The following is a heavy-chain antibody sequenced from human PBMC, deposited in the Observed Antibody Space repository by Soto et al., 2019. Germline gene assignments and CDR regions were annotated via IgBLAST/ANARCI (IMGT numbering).Heavy chain of an antibody. Sequence: GGSLRLSCAASGFTFNYYWMTWVRQAPGKGLEWVANVKPDGSATFYADSLKGRFTIARDNAKNSVSLQMDSLRADDTAVYYCARDRERVTVNGGIALGAMEVWGHGTTVTVSS. CDR3: ARDRERVTVNGGIALGAMEV. J-gene: IGHJ6*02. CDR2: VKPDGSAT. V-gene: IGHV3-7*03. CDR1: GFTFNYYW. D-gene: IGHD3-22*01.